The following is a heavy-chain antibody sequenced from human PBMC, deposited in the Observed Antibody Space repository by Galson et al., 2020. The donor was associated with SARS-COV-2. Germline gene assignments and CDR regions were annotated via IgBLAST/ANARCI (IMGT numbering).Heavy chain of an antibody. Sequence: GGSLRLSCAASGLTFSKTEMNWVRQAPGKGLEWLSYISMSGITIYYADSVKGRFTISRDNAENSLYLQMNSLRAEDTGIYYCATGDVWFESWGQGTLVTVSS. D-gene: IGHD7-27*01. CDR3: ATGDVWFES. CDR2: ISMSGITI. V-gene: IGHV3-48*03. CDR1: GLTFSKTE. J-gene: IGHJ5*01.